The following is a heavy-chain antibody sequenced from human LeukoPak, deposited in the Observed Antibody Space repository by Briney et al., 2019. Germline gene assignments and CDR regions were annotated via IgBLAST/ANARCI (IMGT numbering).Heavy chain of an antibody. D-gene: IGHD5-12*01. CDR3: ARGLLGIVATTRFDY. CDR1: GGSFSGYY. V-gene: IGHV4-34*01. CDR2: INHSGST. Sequence: SETLSLTCAVYGGSFSGYYWSWIRQPPGKGLEWIGEINHSGSTNYNPSLKSRVTISVDTSKNQFSLKLSSVTAADTAVYYCARGLLGIVATTRFDYWGQGTLVTVSS. J-gene: IGHJ4*02.